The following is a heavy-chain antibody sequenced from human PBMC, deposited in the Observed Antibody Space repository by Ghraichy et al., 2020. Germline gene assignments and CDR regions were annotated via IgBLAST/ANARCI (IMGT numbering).Heavy chain of an antibody. J-gene: IGHJ2*01. CDR3: ARRAAAGRHWYFDL. Sequence: SETLSLTCTVSGGSISSYYWSWIRQPPTKGLEWIGYIYYSGSTNYNPSLKSRVTISVDTSKNQFSLKLSSVTAADTAVYYCARRAAAGRHWYFDLWGRGTLVTVSS. CDR2: IYYSGST. D-gene: IGHD6-13*01. V-gene: IGHV4-59*08. CDR1: GGSISSYY.